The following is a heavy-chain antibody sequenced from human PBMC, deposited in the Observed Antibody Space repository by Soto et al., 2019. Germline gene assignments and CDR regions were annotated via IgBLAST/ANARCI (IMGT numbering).Heavy chain of an antibody. V-gene: IGHV4-30-2*03. Sequence: SETLSLTCSFSGVTMSYGGYSWSWIRQSPGNVDYSGTAYFSPSLATRVTFHVDTSKNQFSLTLYSVTAADTAVYYCARITGRHLDYWGQGILVTVSS. CDR2: DYSGTA. CDR3: ARITGRHLDY. D-gene: IGHD1-20*01. J-gene: IGHJ4*02. CDR1: GVTMSYGGYS.